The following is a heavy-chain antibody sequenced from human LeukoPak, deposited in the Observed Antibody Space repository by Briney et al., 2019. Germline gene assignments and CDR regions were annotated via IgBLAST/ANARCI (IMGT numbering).Heavy chain of an antibody. Sequence: PGGSLRLSCAASGFTFSSYGMHWVRQAPGKGLEWVAFIRYDGSNKYYADSVKGRFTISRDNSKNTLYLQMNSLRAEDTAVYYCAKDSRAVANHFDYWGQGTLVTVSS. V-gene: IGHV3-30*02. CDR1: GFTFSSYG. CDR3: AKDSRAVANHFDY. CDR2: IRYDGSNK. D-gene: IGHD6-19*01. J-gene: IGHJ4*02.